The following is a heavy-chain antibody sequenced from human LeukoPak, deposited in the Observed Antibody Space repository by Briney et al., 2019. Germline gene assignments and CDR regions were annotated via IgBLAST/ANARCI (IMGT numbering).Heavy chain of an antibody. CDR2: IKKDGSET. D-gene: IGHD6-6*01. J-gene: IGHJ4*02. CDR1: GFTFSSYW. Sequence: GGSLRLSCAGSGFTFSSYWMNWVRQAPGKGLEWVATIKKDGSETHYVDSVKGRFTISRDNAKNSLWLQMSSLRDEDTAVYYCARELAARYWGQGTLVTVSS. CDR3: ARELAARY. V-gene: IGHV3-7*01.